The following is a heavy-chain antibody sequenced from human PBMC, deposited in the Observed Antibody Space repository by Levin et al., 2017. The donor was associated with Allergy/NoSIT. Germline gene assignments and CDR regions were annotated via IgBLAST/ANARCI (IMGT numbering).Heavy chain of an antibody. CDR3: ARDREVRGPKAYYGMDV. J-gene: IGHJ6*02. CDR1: GYTFTSYG. CDR2: ISAYNGNT. Sequence: ASVKVSCKASGYTFTSYGISWVRQAPGQGLEWMGWISAYNGNTNYAQKLQGRVTMTTDTSTSTAYMELRSLRSDDTAVYYCARDREVRGPKAYYGMDVWGQGTTVTVSS. D-gene: IGHD3-10*01. V-gene: IGHV1-18*01.